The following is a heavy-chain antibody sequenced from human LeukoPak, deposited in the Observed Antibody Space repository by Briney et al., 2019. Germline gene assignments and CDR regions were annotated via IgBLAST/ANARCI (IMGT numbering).Heavy chain of an antibody. J-gene: IGHJ4*02. CDR1: GGSIRSYY. V-gene: IGHV4-59*01. CDR2: ICYSGNT. D-gene: IGHD3-10*01. CDR3: ATDNSYGSGSYYT. Sequence: NSSETLSLTCTVSGGSIRSYYWNWIRQPPGKGLEWIGYICYSGNTNYNPSLKSRVTISVDTSKNQFSLKLSSVTAADTAVYYCATDNSYGSGSYYTWGQGTLVTVSS.